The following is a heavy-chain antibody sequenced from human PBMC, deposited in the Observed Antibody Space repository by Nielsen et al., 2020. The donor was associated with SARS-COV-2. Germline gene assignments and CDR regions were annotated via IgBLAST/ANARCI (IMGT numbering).Heavy chain of an antibody. Sequence: GESLKISCAASGFTVSSNYMSWVREAPGKGLEWVSVIYSGGSTDSADSVKGRFTISRHNSKNTLYLQMNSLRAEDTAVYYCARGVSYDSSCYYYSGIWFDPWGQGTLVTVSS. D-gene: IGHD3-22*01. J-gene: IGHJ5*02. CDR2: IYSGGST. CDR1: GFTVSSNY. V-gene: IGHV3-53*04. CDR3: ARGVSYDSSCYYYSGIWFDP.